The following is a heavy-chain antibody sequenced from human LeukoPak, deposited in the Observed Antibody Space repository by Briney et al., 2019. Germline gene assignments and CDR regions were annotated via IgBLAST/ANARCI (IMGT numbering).Heavy chain of an antibody. CDR3: ARYTWSDRRGAMDV. J-gene: IGHJ6*02. Sequence: GGSLRLSCAASGFTFSTYNMNWVRQAQGKGLEWVSYISTSGSAIYYADSVKGRFTISRDNARNSLYLQMNSLRDEDTAVYYCARYTWSDRRGAMDVWGQGTTVTVSS. CDR2: ISTSGSAI. V-gene: IGHV3-48*02. D-gene: IGHD1-1*01. CDR1: GFTFSTYN.